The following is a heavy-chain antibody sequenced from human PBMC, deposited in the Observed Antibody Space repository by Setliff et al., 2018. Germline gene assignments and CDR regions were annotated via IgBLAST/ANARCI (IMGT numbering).Heavy chain of an antibody. CDR1: DYTFLSYG. Sequence: ASVKVSCKAADYTFLSYGLSWVRQAPGQGLEWMGWISAYTGTTDYAQNFQGRVTMTTDASTSTGYMDLRSLRYDDTAVYYCARAPRLEWILPTFDYWGQGTLVTVSS. D-gene: IGHD3-3*01. CDR3: ARAPRLEWILPTFDY. J-gene: IGHJ4*02. V-gene: IGHV1-18*01. CDR2: ISAYTGTT.